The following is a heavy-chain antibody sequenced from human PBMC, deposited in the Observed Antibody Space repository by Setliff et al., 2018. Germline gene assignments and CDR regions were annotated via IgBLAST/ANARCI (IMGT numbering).Heavy chain of an antibody. CDR2: VYYSGSI. Sequence: SETLSLTCTVSGGSLSTYYWSWIRQAPGKGLEWIGHVYYSGSINYNPSLKSRVTMSVDKSKNQFSLKLTSVTAADTAVYYCARGLEGEDYFYYMDVWGKGNTVTVSS. CDR3: ARGLEGEDYFYYMDV. J-gene: IGHJ6*03. D-gene: IGHD2-21*01. CDR1: GGSLSTYY. V-gene: IGHV4-59*12.